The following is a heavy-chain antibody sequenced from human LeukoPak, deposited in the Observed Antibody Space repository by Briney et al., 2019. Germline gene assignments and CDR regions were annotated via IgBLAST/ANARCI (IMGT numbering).Heavy chain of an antibody. V-gene: IGHV3-7*01. CDR1: GFTFSSYW. CDR3: AKSHDYSNYDLDY. CDR2: IKHDGSEK. Sequence: PGGSLRLSCAASGFTFSSYWMTWVRQAPGKGLEWVANIKHDGSEKYYVDSVKGRFTISRDNAKNSLYLQMNSLRAEDTAVYYCAKSHDYSNYDLDYWGQGTLVTVSS. J-gene: IGHJ4*02. D-gene: IGHD4-11*01.